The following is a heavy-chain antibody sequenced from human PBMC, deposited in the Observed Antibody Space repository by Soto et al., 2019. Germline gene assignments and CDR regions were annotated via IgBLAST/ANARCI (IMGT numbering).Heavy chain of an antibody. CDR3: AGSYGLVGFFDY. CDR2: IYYSGST. D-gene: IGHD5-18*01. Sequence: SETLSLTCTVSGGSISSGGYYWSWIRQHPGKGLEWIGYIYYSGSTYYNPSLKSRVTISVDTSKNQFSLKLSSVTAADTAVYYCAGSYGLVGFFDYWGQGTLVTVSS. V-gene: IGHV4-31*03. J-gene: IGHJ4*02. CDR1: GGSISSGGYY.